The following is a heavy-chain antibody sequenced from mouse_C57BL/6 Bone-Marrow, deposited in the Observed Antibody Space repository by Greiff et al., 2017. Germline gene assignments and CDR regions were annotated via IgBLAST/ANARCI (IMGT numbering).Heavy chain of an antibody. J-gene: IGHJ3*01. CDR2: ISSGGDYI. V-gene: IGHV5-9-1*02. CDR3: TRDRQSTMITTWAY. Sequence: EVQGVESGEGLVKPGGSLKLSCAASGFTFSSYAMSWVRQTPEKRLEWVACISSGGDYIYYADTVKGRFTISIDNARNTLYLQMSSLKSEDTAMYYCTRDRQSTMITTWAYWGQGTLVTVSA. D-gene: IGHD2-4*01. CDR1: GFTFSSYA.